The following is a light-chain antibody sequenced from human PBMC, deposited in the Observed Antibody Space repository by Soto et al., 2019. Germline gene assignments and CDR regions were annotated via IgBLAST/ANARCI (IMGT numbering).Light chain of an antibody. J-gene: IGKJ1*01. V-gene: IGKV3-20*01. CDR2: GAS. CDR1: QTVRNNY. Sequence: EFVLTQSACTLSSSPGERATLSWRASQTVRNNYLAWYQQKPGQAPRLLIYGASNRATGIPDRFSGSASGTDFTLTISRLEPEDFAVYYCQQYGSSGTFGQGTKVDIK. CDR3: QQYGSSGT.